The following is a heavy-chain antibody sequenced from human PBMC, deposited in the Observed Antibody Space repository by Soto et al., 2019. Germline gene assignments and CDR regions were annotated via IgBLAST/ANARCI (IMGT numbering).Heavy chain of an antibody. CDR1: GFTFNSFW. Sequence: EVQLVESGGGLVQPGGSLRLSCAASGFTFNSFWMSWVRQAPVKGLEWVGNIKQDGSEKNYVDSVKGRFTISRDNAKNSLYLQMNCLRAEDTAVYYCARIASAGRGWDVWGQGTTVVVSS. CDR3: ARIASAGRGWDV. J-gene: IGHJ6*02. V-gene: IGHV3-7*01. D-gene: IGHD6-13*01. CDR2: IKQDGSEK.